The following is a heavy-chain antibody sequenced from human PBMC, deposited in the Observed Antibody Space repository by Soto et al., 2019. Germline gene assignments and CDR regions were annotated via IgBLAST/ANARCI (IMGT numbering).Heavy chain of an antibody. CDR2: IIPIFGSA. D-gene: IGHD3-22*01. J-gene: IGHJ4*02. CDR3: AMGPYYYDSSRYGTGDY. CDR1: GGSFSDFA. V-gene: IGHV1-69*13. Sequence: ASVKVSCKASGGSFSDFAINWVRQAPGQGLEWMGGIIPIFGSANYGEIFQARVTITADESTTTTYMELSSLRSEDTAVYYCAMGPYYYDSSRYGTGDYWGQGSLVTVYS.